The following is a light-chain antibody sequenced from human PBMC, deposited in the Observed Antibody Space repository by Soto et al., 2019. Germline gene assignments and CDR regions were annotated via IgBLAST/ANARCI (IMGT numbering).Light chain of an antibody. CDR2: EGS. J-gene: IGLJ1*01. CDR1: SSDVGGYNL. Sequence: SALTQPPSPSGSPGQSVTISCTGNSSDVGGYNLVSWYQQHPGKAPKLMIYEGSKRPSGVSNRFSGSKSGNTASLTISGLQAEDEADYYCCSYAGSSTFVFGTGTKVTVL. CDR3: CSYAGSSTFV. V-gene: IGLV2-23*01.